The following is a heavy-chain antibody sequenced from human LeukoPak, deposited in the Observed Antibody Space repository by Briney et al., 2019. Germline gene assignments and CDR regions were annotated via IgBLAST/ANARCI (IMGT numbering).Heavy chain of an antibody. D-gene: IGHD2-15*01. J-gene: IGHJ4*02. V-gene: IGHV1-18*01. CDR1: GYSFSSYG. Sequence: GASVKVSCKASGYSFSSYGISWVRQAPGQGLEWMGWISAYNGNTNYAQRLQGRVTMTTDTSTSTVYMGLRSLTSDDTAVYYCARVPSGGPFDYWGQGTLVTVSS. CDR2: ISAYNGNT. CDR3: ARVPSGGPFDY.